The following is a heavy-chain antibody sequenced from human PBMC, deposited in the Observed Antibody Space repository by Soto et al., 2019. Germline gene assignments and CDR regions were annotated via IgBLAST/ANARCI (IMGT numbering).Heavy chain of an antibody. CDR1: VDRLTRYA. Sequence: SLKLACKGAVDRLTRYAMPRPRRTPADRLEWMGWMNPLNGDTKYSQRFQGRLTIIRDTSASTAYMELSSLRSEDTAIYYCARGNSGAFDIWGQGTM. D-gene: IGHD6-19*01. CDR2: MNPLNGDT. CDR3: ARGNSGAFDI. V-gene: IGHV1-3*01. J-gene: IGHJ3*02.